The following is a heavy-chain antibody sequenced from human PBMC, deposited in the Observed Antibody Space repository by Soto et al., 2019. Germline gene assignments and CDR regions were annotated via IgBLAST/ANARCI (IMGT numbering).Heavy chain of an antibody. J-gene: IGHJ4*02. D-gene: IGHD6-13*01. Sequence: SETLSLTCTVSGGSISSYYWSWIRQPPGKGLEWIGYIYYSGSTNYNPSLKSRVTISVDTSKNQFSLKLSSVTAADTAVYYCARSAAAGTLFDYWGQGXLVTVSS. V-gene: IGHV4-59*01. CDR2: IYYSGST. CDR1: GGSISSYY. CDR3: ARSAAAGTLFDY.